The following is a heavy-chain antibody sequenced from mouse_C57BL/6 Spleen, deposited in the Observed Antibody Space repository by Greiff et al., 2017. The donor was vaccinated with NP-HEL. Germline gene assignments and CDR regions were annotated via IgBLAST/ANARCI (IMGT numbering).Heavy chain of an antibody. V-gene: IGHV1-76*01. CDR1: GYTFTDYY. CDR2: IYPGSGNT. CDR3: ARERGYGSSSYWYFDV. J-gene: IGHJ1*03. Sequence: QVQLQQSGAELVRPGASVKLSCKASGYTFTDYYINWVKQRPGQGLEWIARIYPGSGNTYYNEKFKGKATLTAEKSSSTAYMQLSSLTSEDSAVYFCARERGYGSSSYWYFDVWGTGTTVTVSS. D-gene: IGHD1-1*01.